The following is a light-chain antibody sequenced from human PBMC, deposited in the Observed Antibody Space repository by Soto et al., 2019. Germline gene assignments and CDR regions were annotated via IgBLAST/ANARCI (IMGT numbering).Light chain of an antibody. J-gene: IGLJ3*02. CDR2: EVS. CDR3: SSYASSSTWV. V-gene: IGLV2-14*01. Sequence: QSVLTQPASVSGSPGQSITISCTGTRSDVGGYNYVSWYQQHPGKAPKLMIYEVSYRPSGVSNRFSGSKSANTASLTISGLQAEDEADYYCSSYASSSTWVFGGGTKLTVL. CDR1: RSDVGGYNY.